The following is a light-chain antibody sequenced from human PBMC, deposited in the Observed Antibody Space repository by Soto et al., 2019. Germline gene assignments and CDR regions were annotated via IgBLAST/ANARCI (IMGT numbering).Light chain of an antibody. CDR2: KAS. Sequence: DIQMTQSPSTLSGSVGDRVTITCRASQTISSWLAWYQQKPGKAPKLLIYKASTLKSGVPSRFSGSGSGTEFTLTISSLXPXDXATXXXQXXXSYSEAFGQGTKVELK. V-gene: IGKV1-5*03. CDR3: QXXXSYSEA. CDR1: QTISSW. J-gene: IGKJ1*01.